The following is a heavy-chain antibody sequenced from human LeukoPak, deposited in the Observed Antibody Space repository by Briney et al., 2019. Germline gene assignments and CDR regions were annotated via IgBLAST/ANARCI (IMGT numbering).Heavy chain of an antibody. D-gene: IGHD3-10*01. Sequence: SETLSLTCAVYGGSFSGYYWSWIRQPPGKGLEWIGEINHSGSTNYNPSLKSRVTISVDTSKNQFSLKLSSVTAADTAVYYCARGPWLGELSLFDYWGQGTLVTVSS. V-gene: IGHV4-34*01. CDR2: INHSGST. J-gene: IGHJ4*02. CDR1: GGSFSGYY. CDR3: ARGPWLGELSLFDY.